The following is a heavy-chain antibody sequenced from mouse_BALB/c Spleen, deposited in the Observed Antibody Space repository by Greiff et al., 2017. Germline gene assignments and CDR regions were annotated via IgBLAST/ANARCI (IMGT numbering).Heavy chain of an antibody. CDR3: ARRDYRYDALFDY. D-gene: IGHD2-14*01. CDR1: GFTFSSYG. V-gene: IGHV5-6*02. Sequence: EVKLVESGGDLVKPGGSLKLSCAASGFTFSSYGMSWVRQTPGKGLEWVATISSGGSYTYYPDSVKGRFTIYRDNAKNTLYLQMSSLKSEDTARYYCARRDYRYDALFDYWGQGTTLTVSS. CDR2: ISSGGSYT. J-gene: IGHJ2*01.